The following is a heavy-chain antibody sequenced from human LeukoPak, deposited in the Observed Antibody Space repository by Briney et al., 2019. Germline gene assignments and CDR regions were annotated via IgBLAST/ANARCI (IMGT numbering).Heavy chain of an antibody. V-gene: IGHV3-66*02. Sequence: PGGSLRLSCAASGFTVSTNYMNWVRQAPGKGLEWVSVLYSGGRTHYADSVKGRFTISRDSSRNTLYFHMNSLRAEDTAVYYCARDQGDWGQGTLVTVSS. J-gene: IGHJ4*02. CDR1: GFTVSTNY. CDR2: LYSGGRT. CDR3: ARDQGD.